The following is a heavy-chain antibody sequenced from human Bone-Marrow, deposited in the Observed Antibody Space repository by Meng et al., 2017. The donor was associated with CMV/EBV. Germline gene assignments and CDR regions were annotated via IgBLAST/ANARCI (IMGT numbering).Heavy chain of an antibody. CDR2: SRNKASSYTT. J-gene: IGHJ4*02. CDR3: AKLPPKRLLSHFDY. V-gene: IGHV3-72*01. D-gene: IGHD2-2*01. Sequence: GESLKISCAASGFTFSSYAMHWVRQAPGKGLEWVGRSRNKASSYTTEYAAPVKGRFTISRDDSKNSLFLQMNSLVTEDTAVYYCAKLPPKRLLSHFDYWGQGTLVTVSS. CDR1: GFTFSSYA.